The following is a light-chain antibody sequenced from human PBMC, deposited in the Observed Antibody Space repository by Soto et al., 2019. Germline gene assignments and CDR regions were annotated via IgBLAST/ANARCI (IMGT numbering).Light chain of an antibody. CDR1: QSVSSSY. CDR2: GAS. Sequence: EIVLTQSPGTLSLSPGERANLSCRASQSVSSSYLAWYQQKPGQAPRLLIYGASSRATGIPDRFSGSGSGTDFTLTISRLEPEDFAVYYCQQYGRTFGQGTKVDIK. V-gene: IGKV3-20*01. J-gene: IGKJ1*01. CDR3: QQYGRT.